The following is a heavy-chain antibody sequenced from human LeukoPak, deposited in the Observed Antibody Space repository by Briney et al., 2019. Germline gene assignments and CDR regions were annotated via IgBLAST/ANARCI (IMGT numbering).Heavy chain of an antibody. J-gene: IGHJ3*02. CDR2: IRSKANSYAT. Sequence: GGSLRLSCAASGFTFSSHWMNWVRQASGKGLEWVGRIRSKANSYATAYAASVKGRFTISRDDSKNTAYLQMNSLKTEDTAVYYCTTRRPDAFDIWGQGTMVTVSS. CDR1: GFTFSSHW. CDR3: TTRRPDAFDI. V-gene: IGHV3-73*01.